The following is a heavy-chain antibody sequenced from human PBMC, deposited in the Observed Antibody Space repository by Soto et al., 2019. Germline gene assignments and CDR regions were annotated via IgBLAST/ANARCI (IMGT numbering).Heavy chain of an antibody. CDR2: MNPNTGNT. D-gene: IGHD2-2*01. CDR3: AREGGGATPAGRDP. Sequence: QVQLVQSGAEVKKPGASVKVSCKASGYSFSKYDINWVRQVAGQGLEWLGRMNPNTGNTRYAQKIQGRLNMTRNTSISIAYRELSSLISDDTAVYYSAREGGGATPAGRDPWGQGTLVIVSS. CDR1: GYSFSKYD. V-gene: IGHV1-8*01. J-gene: IGHJ5*02.